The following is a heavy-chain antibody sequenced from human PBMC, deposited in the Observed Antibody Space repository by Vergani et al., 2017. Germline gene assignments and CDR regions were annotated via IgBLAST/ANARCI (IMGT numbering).Heavy chain of an antibody. CDR2: IRYDGSSE. J-gene: IGHJ4*02. Sequence: QVQILQSGGGVVQPGGSLRLSCTLSGFTLNTYGIHWVRQAPGKGLEWVSFIRYDGSSEYYGDSVKGRFTISRDNSKNTLYLQMNSLRAEDTAVYYCAKSAYCGGDCYSQFDYWGQGTLVTVSS. CDR1: GFTLNTYG. V-gene: IGHV3-30*02. CDR3: AKSAYCGGDCYSQFDY. D-gene: IGHD2-21*02.